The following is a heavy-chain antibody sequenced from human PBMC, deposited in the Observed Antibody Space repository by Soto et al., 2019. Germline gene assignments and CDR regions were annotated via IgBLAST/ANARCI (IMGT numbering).Heavy chain of an antibody. CDR3: ARDTPRRYDFWSGYSSLYYYYGMDV. D-gene: IGHD3-3*01. Sequence: GSLRLSCAASGFTFSSYSMNWVRQAPGKGLEWVSSISSSSSYIYYADSVKGRFTISRDNAKNSLYLQMNSLRAEDTAVYYCARDTPRRYDFWSGYSSLYYYYGMDVWGQGTTVTVSS. CDR2: ISSSSSYI. J-gene: IGHJ6*02. V-gene: IGHV3-21*01. CDR1: GFTFSSYS.